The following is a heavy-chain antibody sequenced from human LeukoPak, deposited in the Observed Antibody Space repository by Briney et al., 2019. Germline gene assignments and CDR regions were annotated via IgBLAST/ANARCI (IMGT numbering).Heavy chain of an antibody. CDR2: INPNSGGT. V-gene: IGHV1-2*02. J-gene: IGHJ4*02. Sequence: ASVKVSCKASGYTFTGCYMHWVRQAPGQGLEWMGWINPNSGGTNYAQKFQGRVTMTRDTSISTAYMELSRLRSDDTAVYYCAVRSIAARPFDYWSQGTLVTVSS. CDR3: AVRSIAARPFDY. CDR1: GYTFTGCY. D-gene: IGHD6-6*01.